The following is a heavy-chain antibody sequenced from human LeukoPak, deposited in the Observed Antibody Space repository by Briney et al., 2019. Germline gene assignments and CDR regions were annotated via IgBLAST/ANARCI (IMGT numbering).Heavy chain of an antibody. D-gene: IGHD3-16*02. CDR2: INSDGSST. CDR3: AGDYVWGSYRPPGY. J-gene: IGHJ4*02. V-gene: IGHV3-74*01. CDR1: GFTFSSYW. Sequence: GGSLRLSCAASGFTFSSYWMHWVRHAPGKGLVWVSRINSDGSSTIYADSVKGRFTISRDNAKNTLYLQMNSLRAEDTAVYYCAGDYVWGSYRPPGYWGQGTLVTVSS.